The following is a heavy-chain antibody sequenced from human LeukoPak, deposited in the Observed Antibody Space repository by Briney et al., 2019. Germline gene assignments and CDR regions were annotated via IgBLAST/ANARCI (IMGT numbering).Heavy chain of an antibody. CDR1: GFTFTSSA. D-gene: IGHD2-2*01. Sequence: GASVKVSCKASGFTFTSSAMQWVRQARGHRLEWIGWIVVGSGNTNYAQKFQERVTITRDMSTSTAYMELSSLRSEDTAVYYCAAVWDIVVVPAASWGQGTLVTVSS. V-gene: IGHV1-58*02. J-gene: IGHJ5*02. CDR2: IVVGSGNT. CDR3: AAVWDIVVVPAAS.